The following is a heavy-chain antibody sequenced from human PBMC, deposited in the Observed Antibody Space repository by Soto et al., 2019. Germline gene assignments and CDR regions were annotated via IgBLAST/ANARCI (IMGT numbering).Heavy chain of an antibody. Sequence: PGGSLRLSCAVSGFTFDDNAMHWVRQAPEKGLEWVSGINWKSDIGYADSVKGRFTISRDNAKNSLYLQMDSLRDEDTAVYFCARAIAVGSTSLDYWGLGTRVTVSS. V-gene: IGHV3-9*01. CDR3: ARAIAVGSTSLDY. CDR2: INWKSDI. J-gene: IGHJ4*02. D-gene: IGHD6-19*01. CDR1: GFTFDDNA.